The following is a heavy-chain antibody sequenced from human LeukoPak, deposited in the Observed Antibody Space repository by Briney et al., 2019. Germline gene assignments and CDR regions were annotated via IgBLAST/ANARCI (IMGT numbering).Heavy chain of an antibody. V-gene: IGHV3-21*01. J-gene: IGHJ6*04. CDR1: GFTFSSYS. Sequence: GGSLRLSCAASGFTFSSYSMNWVRQAPGKGLEWVSSISSSSSYMYYADSVKGRFTISRDNAKNSLYLQMNSLRAEDTAVYYCARGHYYGMDVWGKGTTVTISS. CDR2: ISSSSSYM. CDR3: ARGHYYGMDV.